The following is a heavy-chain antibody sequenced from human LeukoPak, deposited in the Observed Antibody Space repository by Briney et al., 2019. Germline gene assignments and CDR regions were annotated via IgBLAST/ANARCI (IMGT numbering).Heavy chain of an antibody. CDR1: GFTFSSYE. V-gene: IGHV3-48*03. D-gene: IGHD1-26*01. J-gene: IGHJ4*02. CDR2: ISSSGSTI. CDR3: ARDPSNSGSYSRLDY. Sequence: GGSLRLSCAASGFTFSSYEMNWVRQAPGKGLEWASYISSSGSTIYYADSVKGRFTISRDNAKNSLYLQMNSLRAEDTAVYYCARDPSNSGSYSRLDYWGQGTRVTVSS.